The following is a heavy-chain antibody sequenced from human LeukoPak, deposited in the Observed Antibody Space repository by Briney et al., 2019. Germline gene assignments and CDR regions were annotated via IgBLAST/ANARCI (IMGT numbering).Heavy chain of an antibody. Sequence: SETLSLTCTVSGYSISSAYYCGWIRQPPIQQPPGKGLEWMGSLYHTGSTYYNPSLKSRVTISIDTSKNQFSLKLSSVTAADTAVYYCARVPTSIAAAGWFDPWGQGTLVTVSS. V-gene: IGHV4-38-2*02. D-gene: IGHD6-13*01. CDR1: GYSISSAYY. J-gene: IGHJ5*02. CDR3: ARVPTSIAAAGWFDP. CDR2: LYHTGST.